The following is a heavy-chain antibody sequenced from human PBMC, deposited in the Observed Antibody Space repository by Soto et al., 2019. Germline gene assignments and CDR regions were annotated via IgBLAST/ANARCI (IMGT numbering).Heavy chain of an antibody. CDR2: IYYSGST. J-gene: IGHJ4*02. CDR3: AREQAGIAVALVDY. CDR1: GGSISSGGYY. V-gene: IGHV4-31*03. Sequence: SETLSLTCTVSGGSISSGGYYWSWIRQHPGKGLEWIGYIYYSGSTYYNPSLKSRVTISVDTSKNQFSLKLSSVTAADTAVYYCAREQAGIAVALVDYWGQGTLVTVSS. D-gene: IGHD6-19*01.